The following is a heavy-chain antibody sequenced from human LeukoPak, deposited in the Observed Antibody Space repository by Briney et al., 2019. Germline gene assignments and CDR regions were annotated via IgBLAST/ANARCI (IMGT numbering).Heavy chain of an antibody. Sequence: GGSLRLSCAASGFTFSSYSMNWVCQAPGKGLEWVSSISSSSSYIYYADSVKGRFTISRDNAKNSLYLQMNSLRAEDTAVYYCARGGSSGPPFDAFDIWGQGTMVTVSS. V-gene: IGHV3-21*01. CDR2: ISSSSSYI. CDR1: GFTFSSYS. D-gene: IGHD3-22*01. J-gene: IGHJ3*02. CDR3: ARGGSSGPPFDAFDI.